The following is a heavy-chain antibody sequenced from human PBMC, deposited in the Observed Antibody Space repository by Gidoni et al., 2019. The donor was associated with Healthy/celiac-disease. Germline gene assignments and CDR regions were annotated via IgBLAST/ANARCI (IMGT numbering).Heavy chain of an antibody. CDR1: GGSFSGYY. Sequence: QVQLQQWGAGLLKPSETLSLTCAVYGGSFSGYYWSWIRQPPGKGLEWIGEINHSGSTNYNPSLKSRVTISVDTSKNQFSLKLSSVTAADTAVYYCARGQSSRIAAAVPFGQDYWGQGTLVTVSS. CDR2: INHSGST. J-gene: IGHJ4*02. D-gene: IGHD6-13*01. V-gene: IGHV4-34*01. CDR3: ARGQSSRIAAAVPFGQDY.